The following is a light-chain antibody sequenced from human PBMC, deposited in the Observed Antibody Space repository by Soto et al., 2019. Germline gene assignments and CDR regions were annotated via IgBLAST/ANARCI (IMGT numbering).Light chain of an antibody. CDR1: QSVSGW. V-gene: IGKV1-5*03. CDR3: QQTYSTPRT. J-gene: IGKJ2*01. Sequence: DIQMTQSPSTLSASVGDRVAITCRASQSVSGWLAWYQQKPGKVPKLLIYQASTLEDGVPSRFSGSGSGTEFTLTISSLQPDDSATYYCQQTYSTPRTFGQGTKLEIK. CDR2: QAS.